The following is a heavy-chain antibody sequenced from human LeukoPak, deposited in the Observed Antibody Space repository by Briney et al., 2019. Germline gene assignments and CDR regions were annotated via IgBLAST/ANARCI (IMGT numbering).Heavy chain of an antibody. D-gene: IGHD5-18*01. CDR1: GFTFRDYG. CDR3: AKDPRDHTYGWSWRYFDY. Sequence: PGGSLRLSCEASGFTFRDYGMHWVRQAPGKGLEWVAVISNDGNDKFYPQFVEGRFTISRDNSKNTLYLQMNSLRPEDTAVYYCAKDPRDHTYGWSWRYFDYWGQGTLVTVSS. CDR2: ISNDGNDK. V-gene: IGHV3-30*18. J-gene: IGHJ4*02.